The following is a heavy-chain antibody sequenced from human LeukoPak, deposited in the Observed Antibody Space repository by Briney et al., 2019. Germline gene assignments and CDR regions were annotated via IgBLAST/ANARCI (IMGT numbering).Heavy chain of an antibody. CDR2: IRYDGINK. Sequence: HPGGSLSLSCATSGFTFSSYGMYWVRQAPGKGLEWLAFIRYDGINKYYADSVKGRFTISRDNSKYTLYLQMNSLRAEDTAVYYCAKDSLTGTGPYYFDCWGQGTLVTVSS. D-gene: IGHD3-9*01. J-gene: IGHJ4*02. CDR3: AKDSLTGTGPYYFDC. V-gene: IGHV3-30*02. CDR1: GFTFSSYG.